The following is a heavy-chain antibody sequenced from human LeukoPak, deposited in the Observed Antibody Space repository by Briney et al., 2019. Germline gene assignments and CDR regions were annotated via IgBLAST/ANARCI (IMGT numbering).Heavy chain of an antibody. CDR2: IKQDGSEK. D-gene: IGHD4-17*01. Sequence: GGSLRLSCAASGFTFSSYWMSWVRQAPGKGMEWVANIKQDGSEKYYVDSVKGRFTISRDNAKNSLYLQMNSLRAEDTAVYYCARAPTHLYGDYAQYFDYWGQGTLVTVSS. CDR1: GFTFSSYW. J-gene: IGHJ4*02. V-gene: IGHV3-7*03. CDR3: ARAPTHLYGDYAQYFDY.